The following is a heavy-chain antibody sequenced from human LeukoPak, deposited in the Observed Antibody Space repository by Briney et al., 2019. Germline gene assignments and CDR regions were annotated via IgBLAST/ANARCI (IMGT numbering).Heavy chain of an antibody. V-gene: IGHV4-39*07. D-gene: IGHD3-10*01. CDR1: GGSISSSNYY. J-gene: IGHJ4*02. CDR2: IYYSGNT. CDR3: ARGSYYYGSGINFDY. Sequence: SQSLSLTCTVSGGSISSSNYYWGWIRQPPGKGLEWIGSIYYSGNTYYNPSLKSRVTISVDTSKNQFSLKLTSVTAADTAVYYCARGSYYYGSGINFDYWGQGTLVTVSS.